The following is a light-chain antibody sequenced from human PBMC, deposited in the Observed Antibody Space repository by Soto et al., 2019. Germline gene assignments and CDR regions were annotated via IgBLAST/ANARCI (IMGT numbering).Light chain of an antibody. CDR2: DAS. Sequence: EIVLTQSPATLPLTPGERATLSSRASQSVSRYLAWYEQKPGQAPRLXXYDASNRANGIPARFSGSGSGTDFTLTISSLEPEDFAVYDGQQRSNWPRITFGQGTQVDIK. CDR3: QQRSNWPRIT. CDR1: QSVSRY. V-gene: IGKV3-11*01. J-gene: IGKJ1*01.